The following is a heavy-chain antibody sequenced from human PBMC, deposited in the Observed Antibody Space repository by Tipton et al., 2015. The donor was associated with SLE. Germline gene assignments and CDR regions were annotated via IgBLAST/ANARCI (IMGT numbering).Heavy chain of an antibody. CDR1: GASVPSHY. D-gene: IGHD6-6*01. V-gene: IGHV4-59*02. Sequence: TLSLTCTVSGASVPSHYWSWIRQPPGKGLEWIGYFYYSGSTSYDPSLKSRVTISVDTSKNQFSLNLRSVTVADTAVYYCARDSSSSPFMSDGFDLWGQGTVVTVSS. CDR2: FYYSGST. J-gene: IGHJ3*01. CDR3: ARDSSSSPFMSDGFDL.